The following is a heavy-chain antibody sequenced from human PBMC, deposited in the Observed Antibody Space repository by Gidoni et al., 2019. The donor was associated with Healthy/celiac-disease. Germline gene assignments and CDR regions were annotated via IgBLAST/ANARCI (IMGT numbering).Heavy chain of an antibody. Sequence: QVQLQQSGPGLVKPSQTLPLTWPISGVSVSSNTAAWHWIRQSPSRGLGWLGRTYYRSKWYNDDAVSVKSRITIKPDTSKNQFSLQLNSVTPEDTAVYYCARARDGWSNYFDYWGQGTLVTVSS. CDR3: ARARDGWSNYFDY. CDR1: GVSVSSNTAA. V-gene: IGHV6-1*01. CDR2: TYYRSKWYN. J-gene: IGHJ4*02. D-gene: IGHD6-19*01.